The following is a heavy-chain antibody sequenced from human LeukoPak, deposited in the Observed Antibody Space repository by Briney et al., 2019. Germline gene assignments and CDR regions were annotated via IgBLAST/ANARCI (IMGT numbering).Heavy chain of an antibody. V-gene: IGHV3-15*01. D-gene: IGHD1-7*01. CDR2: IKSKTDGGTT. CDR1: GFTFSNVW. Sequence: PGGSLRLSCAASGFTFSNVWMSWVRQAPGKGLEWVGRIKSKTDGGTTDYAAPVKGRFTISRDDSKNTLYLQMNSLKTEDTAVYYCTTDGITGTTYYYYYMDVWGKGTTVTVSS. CDR3: TTDGITGTTYYYYYMDV. J-gene: IGHJ6*03.